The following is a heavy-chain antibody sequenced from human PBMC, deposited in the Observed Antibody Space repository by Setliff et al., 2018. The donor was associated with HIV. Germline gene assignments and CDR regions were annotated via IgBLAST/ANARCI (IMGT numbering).Heavy chain of an antibody. J-gene: IGHJ4*02. CDR3: TRERRGSSSWSGYNGGFDY. CDR1: GFTFRNAW. D-gene: IGHD3-3*01. CDR2: IKTTTDGGAT. V-gene: IGHV3-15*01. Sequence: GGSLRLSCAASGFTFRNAWMNWVRQAPGKGLEWVGRIKTTTDGGATHYAATVKGRFNISRDDSKSILHLQMSSLKTEDTAVYYCTRERRGSSSWSGYNGGFDYWGQGTLVTVSS.